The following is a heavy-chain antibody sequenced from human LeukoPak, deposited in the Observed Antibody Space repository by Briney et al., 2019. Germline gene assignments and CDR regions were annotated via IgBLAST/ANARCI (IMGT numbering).Heavy chain of an antibody. J-gene: IGHJ5*02. CDR3: LRGYSYGWFDP. V-gene: IGHV3-23*01. CDR1: GFTFSSYA. D-gene: IGHD5-18*01. Sequence: PGGSLRLSCAASGFTFSSYAMTWVRQAPGKGLKWVSTISGSGGSTHYADSVKGRFTISRDNSNNTLYLQMNSLRAEDTAVYYCLRGYSYGWFDPWGQGTLVTVSS. CDR2: ISGSGGST.